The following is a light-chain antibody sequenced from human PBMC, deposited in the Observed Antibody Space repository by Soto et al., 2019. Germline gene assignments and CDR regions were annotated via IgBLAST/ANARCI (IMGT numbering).Light chain of an antibody. J-gene: IGLJ2*01. Sequence: QSVLTQPPSVSAAPGQKVTISCSGSSSNIGKNYVSWYQHVPRTAPKLLIYENDKRPSGIPDRFSGSKSGTSATLGIAGLQAGDEADYYCGTWDSSLSAWVFGGGTKLTVL. V-gene: IGLV1-51*02. CDR2: END. CDR3: GTWDSSLSAWV. CDR1: SSNIGKNY.